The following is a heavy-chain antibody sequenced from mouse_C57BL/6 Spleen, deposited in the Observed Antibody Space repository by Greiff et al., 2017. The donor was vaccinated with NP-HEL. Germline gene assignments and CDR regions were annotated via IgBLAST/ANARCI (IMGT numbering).Heavy chain of an antibody. D-gene: IGHD1-1*01. CDR3: ARHPSITTVVGYFDV. Sequence: EVQLVESGGDLVKPGGSLKLSCAASGFTFSSYGMSWVRQTPDKRLEWVATISSGGSYTYYPDSVKGRSTISRDNAKNTLYLQMSSLKSEDTAMYYCARHPSITTVVGYFDVWGTGTTVTVSS. CDR2: ISSGGSYT. J-gene: IGHJ1*03. CDR1: GFTFSSYG. V-gene: IGHV5-6*01.